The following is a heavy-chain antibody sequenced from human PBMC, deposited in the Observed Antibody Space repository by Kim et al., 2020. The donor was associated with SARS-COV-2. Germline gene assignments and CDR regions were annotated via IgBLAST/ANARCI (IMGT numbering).Heavy chain of an antibody. J-gene: IGHJ3*02. Sequence: SETLSLTCTVSGGSISSYYWSWIRQPPGKGLEWIGYIYYSGSTNYNPSLKSRVTISVDTSKNQFSLKLSSVTAADTAVYYCARGTYYYDSSGYYFERSGADAFDISGQGTMVTVSS. CDR1: GGSISSYY. CDR2: IYYSGST. D-gene: IGHD3-22*01. V-gene: IGHV4-59*01. CDR3: ARGTYYYDSSGYYFERSGADAFDI.